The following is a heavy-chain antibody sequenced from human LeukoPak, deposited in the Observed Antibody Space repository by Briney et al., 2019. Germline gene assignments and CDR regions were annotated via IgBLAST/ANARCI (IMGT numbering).Heavy chain of an antibody. J-gene: IGHJ4*02. CDR1: GGSISSYC. V-gene: IGHV4-4*07. CDR2: IYTSGST. Sequence: PETLSLTCTVSGGSISSYCWSWIRQPAGKGLEWIGRIYTSGSTNYNPSLKSRVTMSVDTSKNQFSLKLSSVTAADTAVYYCAREYSSGWSRGFDYWGQGTLVTVSS. CDR3: AREYSSGWSRGFDY. D-gene: IGHD6-19*01.